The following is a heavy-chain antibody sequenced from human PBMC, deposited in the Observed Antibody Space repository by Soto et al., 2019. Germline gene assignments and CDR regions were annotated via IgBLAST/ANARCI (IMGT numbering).Heavy chain of an antibody. CDR2: IYYSGST. CDR3: ARGTFWSGYYTDY. CDR1: GGSISSGGYY. D-gene: IGHD3-3*01. J-gene: IGHJ4*02. Sequence: SETLSRTRTVSGGSISSGGYYWSWNRQHPGKGLEWIGYIYYSGSTYYNPSLKSRVTISVDTSKNQFSLKLSSVTAADTAVYCCARGTFWSGYYTDYWGQGTLVTVSS. V-gene: IGHV4-31*03.